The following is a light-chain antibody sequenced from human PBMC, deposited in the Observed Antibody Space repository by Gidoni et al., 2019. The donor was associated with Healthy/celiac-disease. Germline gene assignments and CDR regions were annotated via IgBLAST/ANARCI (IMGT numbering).Light chain of an antibody. CDR3: QSYDSSLSVLYV. CDR2: GNS. V-gene: IGLV1-40*01. Sequence: QSVLTQPPSVSGAPGQRVTISCTGSSSNIGAGYDVHWYQQLPGTAPKLLIYGNSNRPAGVPDRFSGSKSGTSASLAITGLQAEDEAEYYGQSYDSSLSVLYVFGTGTKVTVL. J-gene: IGLJ1*01. CDR1: SSNIGAGYD.